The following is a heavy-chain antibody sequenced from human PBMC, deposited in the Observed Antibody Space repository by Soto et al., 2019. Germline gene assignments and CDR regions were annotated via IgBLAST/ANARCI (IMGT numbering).Heavy chain of an antibody. Sequence: EVQLLESGGGLVQPGGSLRLSCAASGFTFSSYAMSWVRQAPGKGLEWVSTINSSGDTTYYADSVKGRFTISRDNSKXXXXXXXXXLXXXXXXXXXXAKDVGXXXGFDYWGQGTLVTVSS. CDR1: GFTFSSYA. V-gene: IGHV3-23*01. CDR3: AKDVGXXXGFDY. J-gene: IGHJ4*02. CDR2: INSSGDTT.